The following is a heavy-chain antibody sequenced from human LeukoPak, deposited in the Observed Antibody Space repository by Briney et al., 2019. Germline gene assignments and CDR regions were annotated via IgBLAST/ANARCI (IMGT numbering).Heavy chain of an antibody. CDR1: GVSINSYY. V-gene: IGHV4-59*08. D-gene: IGHD2-2*01. CDR2: IYYSGST. Sequence: SQTLSLTCTVSGVSINSYYWSWIRQPPRKGLEWMGYIYYSGSTNYNPALKSRVTISVDTSKNQFSLKLRSATAADTAVYYCARHGSTYAPRNWGQGTLVTVSS. J-gene: IGHJ4*02. CDR3: ARHGSTYAPRN.